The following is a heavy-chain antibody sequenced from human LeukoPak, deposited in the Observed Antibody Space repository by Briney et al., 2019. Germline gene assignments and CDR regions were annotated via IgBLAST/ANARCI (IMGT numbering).Heavy chain of an antibody. J-gene: IGHJ5*02. CDR3: ARRLTQYDCFDP. Sequence: SQTLSLTCAISGDSVSSDSVAWNWIRQSPSRGLEWLGRTYYRSKWFNDYSAFVKSRIIINPDTSKNQFSLHLNSVTPEDTAVYYCARRLTQYDCFDPWGQGILVTVSS. CDR2: TYYRSKWFN. V-gene: IGHV6-1*01. CDR1: GDSVSSDSVA. D-gene: IGHD2-2*01.